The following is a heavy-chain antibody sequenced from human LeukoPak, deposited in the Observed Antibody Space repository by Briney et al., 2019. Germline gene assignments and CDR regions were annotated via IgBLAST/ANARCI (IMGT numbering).Heavy chain of an antibody. J-gene: IGHJ3*02. Sequence: HPGGSLRLSCAASGFTFSSYAMSWVRQAPGKGLEWVSAISGSGGSTYYADSVKGRFTISRDNSKNTLYLQMNSLRAEDTAVYYCAKASYDSSGYYFKLGTDAFDIWGQGTMVTVSS. D-gene: IGHD3-22*01. CDR1: GFTFSSYA. CDR3: AKASYDSSGYYFKLGTDAFDI. CDR2: ISGSGGST. V-gene: IGHV3-23*01.